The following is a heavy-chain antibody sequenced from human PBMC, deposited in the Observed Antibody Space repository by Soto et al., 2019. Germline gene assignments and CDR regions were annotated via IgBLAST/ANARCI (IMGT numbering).Heavy chain of an antibody. CDR3: ASGRYVASGYFGY. Sequence: QMQLVQSGAEVKKTGSSVKVSCKGSGNTFTYVYLHWVRQAPGQALEWMGWITPFNGNTKYAQKFQDRVSFTGDTSLNTAYMELSSLRADDTAMFDCASGRYVASGYFGYSGQGTLVTVSS. J-gene: IGHJ4*02. CDR2: ITPFNGNT. D-gene: IGHD3-22*01. V-gene: IGHV1-45*02. CDR1: GNTFTYVY.